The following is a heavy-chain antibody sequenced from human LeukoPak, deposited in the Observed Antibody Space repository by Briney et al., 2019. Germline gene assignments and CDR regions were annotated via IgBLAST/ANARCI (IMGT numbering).Heavy chain of an antibody. CDR1: GGTFSNYG. V-gene: IGHV1-69*13. D-gene: IGHD2-2*01. CDR3: ARSRRVRYCSNISCYAGFFEC. Sequence: SVKVSCKASGGTFSNYGISWVRQAPGQGLECMGGIIPIFGKANYAQKFQGRVTITADESTSTAYMELSSLRSEDTAVYYCARSRRVRYCSNISCYAGFFECWGQGTLVTVSS. J-gene: IGHJ4*02. CDR2: IIPIFGKA.